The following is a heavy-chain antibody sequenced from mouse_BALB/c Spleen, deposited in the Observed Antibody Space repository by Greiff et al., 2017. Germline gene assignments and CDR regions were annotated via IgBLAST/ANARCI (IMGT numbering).Heavy chain of an antibody. Sequence: VQRVESGAELVRPGSSVKISCKASGYAFSSYWMNWVKQRPGQGLEWIGQIYPGDGDTNYNGKFKGKATLTADKSSSTAYMQLSSLTSEDSAVYFCARRSSATIAMDYWGQGTSVTVSS. V-gene: IGHV1-80*01. CDR3: ARRSSATIAMDY. CDR2: IYPGDGDT. D-gene: IGHD1-2*01. CDR1: GYAFSSYW. J-gene: IGHJ4*01.